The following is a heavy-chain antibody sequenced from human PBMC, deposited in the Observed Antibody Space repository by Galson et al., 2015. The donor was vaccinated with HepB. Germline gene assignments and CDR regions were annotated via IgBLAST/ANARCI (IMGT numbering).Heavy chain of an antibody. CDR1: GYTFTSYA. J-gene: IGHJ4*02. CDR3: ARASITIFGVVITPFDY. CDR2: INAGNGNT. V-gene: IGHV1-3*01. D-gene: IGHD3-3*01. Sequence: SVKVSCKASGYTFTSYAMHWVRQAPGQRLEWMGWINAGNGNTKYSQKFQGRVTITRDTSASTAYMELSSLRSEDTAVYYCARASITIFGVVITPFDYWGQGTLVTVSS.